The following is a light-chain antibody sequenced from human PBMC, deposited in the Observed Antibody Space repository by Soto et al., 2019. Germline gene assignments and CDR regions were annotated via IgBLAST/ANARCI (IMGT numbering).Light chain of an antibody. CDR1: QSILYSSNNKNC. V-gene: IGKV4-1*01. CDR3: QQYYSTPF. CDR2: WAS. J-gene: IGKJ3*01. Sequence: DIVMTQSPDSLAVPLGERATINCKSSQSILYSSNNKNCLAWYQQKPGQPPKLLIYWASTRESGVPDRFSGSGSGTDFTLTISSLQAEDVAVYYCQQYYSTPFFGPGTKVEIK.